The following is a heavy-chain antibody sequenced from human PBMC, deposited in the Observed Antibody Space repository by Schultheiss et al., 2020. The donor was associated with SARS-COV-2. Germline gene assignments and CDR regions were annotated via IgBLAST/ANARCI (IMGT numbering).Heavy chain of an antibody. CDR2: IKQDGSEK. D-gene: IGHD4-11*01. CDR3: ARDLDYRYYYYYGMDV. Sequence: GESLKISCAASGFTFSSYWMSWVRQAPGKGLEWVANIKQDGSEKYYVDSVKGRFTISRDNAKNSLYLQMNSLRAEDTAVYYCARDLDYRYYYYYGMDVWGQGTTVTVSS. V-gene: IGHV3-7*03. J-gene: IGHJ6*02. CDR1: GFTFSSYW.